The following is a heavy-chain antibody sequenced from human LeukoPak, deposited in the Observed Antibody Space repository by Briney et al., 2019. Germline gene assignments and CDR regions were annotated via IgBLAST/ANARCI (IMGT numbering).Heavy chain of an antibody. D-gene: IGHD5-24*01. J-gene: IGHJ5*02. V-gene: IGHV1-2*02. CDR3: ARDQRRDGYNFDP. CDR1: GYTFTGYY. Sequence: ASVKVSCKASGYTFTGYYMHWVRQAPGQGLEWMGWINPNSGGTNYAQKFQGRVTMTRDTSISTAYMELSRLRSDDTAVYYCARDQRRDGYNFDPWGQGTLVTVSS. CDR2: INPNSGGT.